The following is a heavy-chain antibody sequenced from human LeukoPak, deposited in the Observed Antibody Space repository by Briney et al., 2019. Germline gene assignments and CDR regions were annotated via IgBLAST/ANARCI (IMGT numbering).Heavy chain of an antibody. CDR1: GYTFTSYY. D-gene: IGHD2-2*01. V-gene: IGHV1-46*01. CDR3: ARVALYCSSTSCAAENWFDP. Sequence: GASVKVSCKASGYTFTSYYMHWVRQAPGQGLEWMGIINPSGGSTSYAQKFQGRVTMTRDTYTSTVYMELSSLRSEDTAGYYCARVALYCSSTSCAAENWFDPWGQGTLVTVSS. J-gene: IGHJ5*02. CDR2: INPSGGST.